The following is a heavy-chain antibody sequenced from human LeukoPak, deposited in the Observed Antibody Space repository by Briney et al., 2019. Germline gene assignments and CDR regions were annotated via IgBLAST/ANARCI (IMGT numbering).Heavy chain of an antibody. D-gene: IGHD3-22*01. Sequence: SETRSLTCTVSRGSIFSYWNWIRQPPGKGLEWIGYIYSNGITSYNPSLRSRGTISISTSKHQFSLRLRSVTAEDTAIYSCARRTYYASSGYSPASGYFDLWGRGTLVSVSS. J-gene: IGHJ2*01. V-gene: IGHV4-4*08. CDR3: ARRTYYASSGYSPASGYFDL. CDR1: RGSIFSY. CDR2: IYSNGIT.